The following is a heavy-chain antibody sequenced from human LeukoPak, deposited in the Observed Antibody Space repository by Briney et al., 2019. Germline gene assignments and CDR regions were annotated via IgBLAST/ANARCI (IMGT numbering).Heavy chain of an antibody. CDR1: GFTVSSNY. D-gene: IGHD6-13*01. J-gene: IGHJ4*02. V-gene: IGHV3-53*01. Sequence: GGSLLLSCAASGFTVSSNYMSWVRQAPGKGLEWVSVIYSGGSTYYADSVKGRFTISRDNSKNTLYLQMNSLRAEDTAVYYCARDLGYSRTFGYWGQGTLVTVSS. CDR2: IYSGGST. CDR3: ARDLGYSRTFGY.